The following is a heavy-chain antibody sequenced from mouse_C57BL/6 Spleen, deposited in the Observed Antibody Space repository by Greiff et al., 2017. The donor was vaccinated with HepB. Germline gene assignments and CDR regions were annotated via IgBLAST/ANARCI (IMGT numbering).Heavy chain of an antibody. D-gene: IGHD1-1*01. Sequence: QVQLQQPGAELVMPGASVKLSCKASGYTFTSYWMHWVKQRPGHGLEWIGEIDPSASYTNYNQKFKGKSTLTVDKSSSTAYMQLSSLTSEDSAVYYCARQIYYGSSSYFDYWGQGTTLTVSS. J-gene: IGHJ2*01. CDR3: ARQIYYGSSSYFDY. CDR1: GYTFTSYW. CDR2: IDPSASYT. V-gene: IGHV1-69*01.